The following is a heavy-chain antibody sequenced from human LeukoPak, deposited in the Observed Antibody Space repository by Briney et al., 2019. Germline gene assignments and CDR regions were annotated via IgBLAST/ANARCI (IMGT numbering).Heavy chain of an antibody. J-gene: IGHJ4*02. CDR1: GYTFTSYY. V-gene: IGHV1-46*01. CDR2: INPSGGST. D-gene: IGHD3-22*01. CDR3: ARGTYYYDSSGCYRDY. Sequence: ASVKVSCKASGYTFTSYYMHWVRQAPGQGLEWMGIINPSGGSTSYAQKFQGRVTMTRDTSTSTVYMELSSLRSEDTAVYYCARGTYYYDSSGCYRDYWGQGTLVTVSS.